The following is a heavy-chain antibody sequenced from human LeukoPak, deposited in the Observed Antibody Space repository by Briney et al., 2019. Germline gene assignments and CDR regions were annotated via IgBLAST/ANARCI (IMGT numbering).Heavy chain of an antibody. CDR2: IWYDGSNK. CDR3: ARAGGDLWFGELRGFDY. CDR1: GFTFSSYG. D-gene: IGHD3-10*01. Sequence: GGSLRLSCAASGFTFSSYGMHWVRQAPGKGLEWVAVIWYDGSNKYYADSVKGRFTISRDNSKNTLYLQMNSLRAEDTAVYYCARAGGDLWFGELRGFDYWGQGTLVTVSS. V-gene: IGHV3-33*08. J-gene: IGHJ4*02.